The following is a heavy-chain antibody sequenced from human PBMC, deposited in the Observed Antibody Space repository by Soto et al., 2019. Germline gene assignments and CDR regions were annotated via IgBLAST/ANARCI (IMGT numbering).Heavy chain of an antibody. CDR2: INSDGSST. CDR1: GFTFSSYW. Sequence: EVQLVESGGGLVQPGGSLRLSCAASGFTFSSYWMHWVRQAPGKGLVWVSRINSDGSSTSYADSVKGRFTISRDNAKNTQYLQMNSLRGVETAVYYFAFRASYYAGSGYFDYWGQGTLVTVSS. J-gene: IGHJ4*02. CDR3: AFRASYYAGSGYFDY. V-gene: IGHV3-74*01. D-gene: IGHD3-22*01.